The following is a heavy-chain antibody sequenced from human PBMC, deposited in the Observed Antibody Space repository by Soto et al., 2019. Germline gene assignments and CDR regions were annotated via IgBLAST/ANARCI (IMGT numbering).Heavy chain of an antibody. CDR3: AKGASYGSGSTYFDY. Sequence: PGGSLRLSCAASGFTFSSYEMNWVRQAPGKGLEWVSYISSSGSTIYYADSVKGRFTISRDNAKNSLYLQMNSLRAEDTAVYYCAKGASYGSGSTYFDYWGQGTLVTVSS. J-gene: IGHJ4*02. CDR2: ISSSGSTI. V-gene: IGHV3-48*03. CDR1: GFTFSSYE. D-gene: IGHD3-10*01.